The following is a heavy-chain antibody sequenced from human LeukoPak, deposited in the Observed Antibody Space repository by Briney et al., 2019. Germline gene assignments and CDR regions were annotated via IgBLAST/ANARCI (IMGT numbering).Heavy chain of an antibody. Sequence: GGSLRLSCAASGFTFSNSWLHWVRQAPGKGLVWVSRINERGSSTSYADSVKGRFTISRDNAKNTLYLQMNNLRADDTAVYYCAGGRLVTTSKAVAIDYWGQGTLVTVSS. D-gene: IGHD5-12*01. V-gene: IGHV3-74*01. J-gene: IGHJ4*02. CDR3: AGGRLVTTSKAVAIDY. CDR2: INERGSST. CDR1: GFTFSNSW.